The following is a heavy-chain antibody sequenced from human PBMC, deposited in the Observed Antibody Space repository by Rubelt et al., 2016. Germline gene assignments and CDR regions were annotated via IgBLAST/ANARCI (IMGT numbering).Heavy chain of an antibody. V-gene: IGHV1-2*07. Sequence: QVQLVQSGAEVKRPGASVKVSCKASGYTFTGYYIHWVRQAPGQGLEWMGWINCNTGGTNFANKFQCRVTVTRDTSINTAYMELARLGFDDTAVYFCARDPKNTAYDLWGQGTLVTVSS. CDR3: ARDPKNTAYDL. D-gene: IGHD3-16*01. CDR2: INCNTGGT. CDR1: GYTFTGYY. J-gene: IGHJ4*02.